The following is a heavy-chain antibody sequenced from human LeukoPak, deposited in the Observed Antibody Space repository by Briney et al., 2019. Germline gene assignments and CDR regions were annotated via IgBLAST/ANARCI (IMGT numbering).Heavy chain of an antibody. CDR1: GFTFSSYG. CDR3: TREGMGRRAFDI. Sequence: GGSLRLSCAASGFTFSSYGMHWVRQAPGKGLEWVAFIRYDGSNKYYADSVKGRFTISRDNAKNSLYLQMNSLRAEDTAMYFCTREGMGRRAFDIWGQGTMVTVSS. J-gene: IGHJ3*02. V-gene: IGHV3-30*02. CDR2: IRYDGSNK. D-gene: IGHD3-10*01.